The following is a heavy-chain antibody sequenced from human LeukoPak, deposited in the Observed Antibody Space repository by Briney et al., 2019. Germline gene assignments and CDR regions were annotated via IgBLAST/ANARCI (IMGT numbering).Heavy chain of an antibody. J-gene: IGHJ6*02. D-gene: IGHD2/OR15-2a*01. CDR2: ISYDGSIK. V-gene: IGHV3-30-3*01. CDR1: GFTFSSYS. Sequence: GGSLRLSCAASGFTFSSYSMHWVRQAPGKGLEWVAVISYDGSIKYYADAVRGRCTISRDNSKNTLYLQMNSLRAEDTAVYHCAKDDVAKGNYYYYGMDVWGQGTTVTVSS. CDR3: AKDDVAKGNYYYYGMDV.